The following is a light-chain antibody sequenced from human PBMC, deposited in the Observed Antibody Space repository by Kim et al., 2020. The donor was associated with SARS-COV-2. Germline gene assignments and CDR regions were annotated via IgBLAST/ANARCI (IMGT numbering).Light chain of an antibody. J-gene: IGLJ3*02. Sequence: GQSITISCTGTSSNIGGYNYVSWYQQHPGKVPKLMIYEVSKRPSGVPDRFSGSKSGSTASLTVSALQTVDEADYYCTSYAANNNVVIGGGTKVTVL. CDR1: SSNIGGYNY. CDR3: TSYAANNNVV. V-gene: IGLV2-8*01. CDR2: EVS.